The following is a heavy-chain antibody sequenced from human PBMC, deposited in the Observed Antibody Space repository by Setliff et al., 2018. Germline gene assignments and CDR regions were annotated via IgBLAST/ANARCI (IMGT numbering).Heavy chain of an antibody. CDR1: GFTFSDYY. J-gene: IGHJ6*03. CDR2: ISRSGSTI. CDR3: ARGGRFAHYMDV. Sequence: GGSLRLSCAASGFTFSDYYMRWIRQAPGKGLEWVSYISRSGSTIYCADSVKGRFTISRDNAKNSLYLQMSSLRAEDTAVYYCARGGRFAHYMDVWGKGTTVTVSS. V-gene: IGHV3-11*01. D-gene: IGHD3-3*01.